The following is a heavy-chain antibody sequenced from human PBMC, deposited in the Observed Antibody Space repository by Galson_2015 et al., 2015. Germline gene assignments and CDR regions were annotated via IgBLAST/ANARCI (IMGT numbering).Heavy chain of an antibody. CDR3: ARDFGSRKWLPIDWYFDL. D-gene: IGHD5-24*01. Sequence: SLRLSCAASGFTFSSYAMHWVRQAPGKGLEWVAVISYDGSNKYYADSVKGRFTISRDNSKNTLYLQMNSLRAEDTAVYYCARDFGSRKWLPIDWYFDLWGRGTLVTVSS. CDR1: GFTFSSYA. J-gene: IGHJ2*01. V-gene: IGHV3-30-3*01. CDR2: ISYDGSNK.